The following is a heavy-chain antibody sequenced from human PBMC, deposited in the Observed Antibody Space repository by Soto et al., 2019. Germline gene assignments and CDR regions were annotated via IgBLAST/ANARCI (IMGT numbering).Heavy chain of an antibody. CDR1: GYTFTSYD. CDR3: ARVTGGYHDAFDI. Sequence: ASVKVSCKASGYTFTSYDINWVRQAAGQGLEWMGWMNPNSGNTGYAQKFQGRVTMTRNTSISTAYMELSSLRSEDTAVYYCARVTGGYHDAFDIWCQGTMVTVSS. J-gene: IGHJ3*02. D-gene: IGHD3-9*01. V-gene: IGHV1-8*01. CDR2: MNPNSGNT.